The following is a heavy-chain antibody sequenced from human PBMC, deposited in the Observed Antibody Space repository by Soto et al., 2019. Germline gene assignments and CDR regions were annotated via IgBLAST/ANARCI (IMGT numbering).Heavy chain of an antibody. CDR1: SFTFSTYS. Sequence: PGGSLTLSRAASSFTFSTYSISWVPQSPGKGQKWVSAISGSGGSTYYADSVKGRFTISRDTSKNTLYLQTNSRRAEDTAVYFCAKAVPQSAVTYFDAWGQGTLITVSP. D-gene: IGHD3-10*02. V-gene: IGHV3-23*01. CDR3: AKAVPQSAVTYFDA. CDR2: ISGSGGST. J-gene: IGHJ4*02.